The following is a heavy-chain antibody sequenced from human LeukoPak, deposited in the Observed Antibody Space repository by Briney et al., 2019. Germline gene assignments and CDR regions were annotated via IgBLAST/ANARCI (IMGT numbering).Heavy chain of an antibody. CDR1: GYTFTSYG. CDR2: IIPIFGTA. J-gene: IGHJ3*02. V-gene: IGHV1-69*13. D-gene: IGHD5-18*01. Sequence: SVKVSCKASGYTFTSYGISWVRQAPGQGLEWMGGIIPIFGTANYAQKFQGRVTITADESTSTAYMELSSLRSEDTAVYYCARADGLSGYSYAAFDIWGQGTMVTVSS. CDR3: ARADGLSGYSYAAFDI.